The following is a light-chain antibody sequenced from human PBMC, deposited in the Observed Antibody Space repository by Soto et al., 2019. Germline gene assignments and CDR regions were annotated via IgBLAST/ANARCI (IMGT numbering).Light chain of an antibody. CDR1: QSISSY. Sequence: DIQMTQSPSSLSASVGDRATMTCRASQSISSYLNWYQQKPGKAPKLLIYAASSLQSGVPSRFSGSGSGTDFTLTISSLQPEEFASYYCLQDYGDSWTFGQGTRLEIK. J-gene: IGKJ5*01. CDR2: AAS. CDR3: LQDYGDSWT. V-gene: IGKV1-39*01.